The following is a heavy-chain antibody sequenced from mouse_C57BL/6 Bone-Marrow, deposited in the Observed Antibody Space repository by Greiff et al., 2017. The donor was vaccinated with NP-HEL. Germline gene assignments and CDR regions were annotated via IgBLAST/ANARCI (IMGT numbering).Heavy chain of an antibody. D-gene: IGHD3-3*01. Sequence: EVKLVESGGDLVKPGGSLKLSCAASGFTFSSYGMSWVRQTPDKRLEWVATISSGGSYTYYPDSVQGRFTILRDNAKNTLYLQMSSLKSEDTAMYYCARRGDVSAWFAYWGQGTLVTVSA. CDR3: ARRGDVSAWFAY. V-gene: IGHV5-6*02. CDR1: GFTFSSYG. J-gene: IGHJ3*01. CDR2: ISSGGSYT.